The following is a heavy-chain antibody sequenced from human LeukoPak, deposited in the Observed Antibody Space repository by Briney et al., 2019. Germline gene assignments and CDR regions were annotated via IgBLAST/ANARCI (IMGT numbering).Heavy chain of an antibody. CDR1: GFTFSNYG. V-gene: IGHV3-23*01. CDR3: ARDTGL. CDR2: ISGSGVTT. J-gene: IGHJ3*01. D-gene: IGHD1-1*01. Sequence: GGSLRLSCAASGFTFSNYGMSWVRQAPGKGLEWVSAISGSGVTTYYADPVKGRFTISRDNAKNTLYLQMNSLRAEDTAVYYCARDTGLWGQGTMVTVSS.